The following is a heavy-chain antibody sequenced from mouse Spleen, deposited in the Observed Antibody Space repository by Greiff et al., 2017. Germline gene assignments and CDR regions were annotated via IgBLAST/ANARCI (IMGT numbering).Heavy chain of an antibody. CDR1: GYTFTDYE. CDR2: IDPETGGT. Sequence: QVQLQQSGAELVRPGASVTLSCKASGYTFTDYEMHWVKQTPVHGLEWIGAIDPETGGTAYNQKFKGKAILTADKSSSTAYMELRSLTSEDSAVYYCTRDYVSYYFDYWGQGTTLTVSS. V-gene: IGHV1-15*01. CDR3: TRDYVSYYFDY. J-gene: IGHJ2*01. D-gene: IGHD1-1*01.